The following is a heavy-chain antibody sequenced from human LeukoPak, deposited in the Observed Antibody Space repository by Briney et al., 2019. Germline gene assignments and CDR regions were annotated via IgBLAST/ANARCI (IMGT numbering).Heavy chain of an antibody. V-gene: IGHV1-69*04. Sequence: ASVKVSCKASGGTFSSYAISWVRQAPGQGLEWMGRIIPILGIANYAQKFQGRVTITADKSTSTAYMELRSLRSDDTAVYYCAREVGHSSGKNWFDPWGQGTLVTVSS. J-gene: IGHJ5*02. CDR3: AREVGHSSGKNWFDP. D-gene: IGHD6-19*01. CDR1: GGTFSSYA. CDR2: IIPILGIA.